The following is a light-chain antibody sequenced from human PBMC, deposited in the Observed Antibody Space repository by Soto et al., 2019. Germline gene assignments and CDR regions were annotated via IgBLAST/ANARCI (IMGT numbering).Light chain of an antibody. CDR3: QQYNNWSLT. V-gene: IGKV3-15*01. CDR2: GAS. CDR1: QSVNNN. J-gene: IGKJ4*01. Sequence: EIVMTQSPATLSVSPGERATLSCRASQSVNNNLAWYQQKPGQAPRLLIYGASARATGIPARFSGSGSGTEFTLTISSLQSEDFAVYYCQQYNNWSLTFGGGTKVEIK.